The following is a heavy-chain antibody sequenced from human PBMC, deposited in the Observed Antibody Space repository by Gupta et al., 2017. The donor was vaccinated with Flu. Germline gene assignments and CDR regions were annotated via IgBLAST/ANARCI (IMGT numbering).Heavy chain of an antibody. CDR2: INTNTGGT. J-gene: IGHJ4*02. Sequence: AHYIHWVRQAPGKGLQWMGWINTNTGGTKYAQKFQGRVTMTRDTSTDTAYMDLSRLTSDDSAVYFCARDYKLATANTFDFWGQGTPVTVSS. CDR3: ARDYKLATANTFDF. D-gene: IGHD2-21*02. CDR1: AHY. V-gene: IGHV1-2*02.